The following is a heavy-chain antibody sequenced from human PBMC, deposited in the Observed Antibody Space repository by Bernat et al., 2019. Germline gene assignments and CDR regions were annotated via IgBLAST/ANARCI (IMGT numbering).Heavy chain of an antibody. J-gene: IGHJ4*02. D-gene: IGHD3-9*01. Sequence: QLQLQDSGPGLVKPSETLSLTCTVSGGSISSSSYYWGWIRQPPGKGLEWIGSVYYSGSTYYNPSRKSRVTISIDTSKNQFSLKLSSVTAADTAVYYCARSSRYFDWLFPFDYWGQGTLVTVSS. CDR3: ARSSRYFDWLFPFDY. V-gene: IGHV4-39*01. CDR2: VYYSGST. CDR1: GGSISSSSYY.